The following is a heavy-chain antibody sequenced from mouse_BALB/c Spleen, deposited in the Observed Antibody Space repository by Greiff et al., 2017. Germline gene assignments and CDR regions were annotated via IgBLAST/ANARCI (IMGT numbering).Heavy chain of an antibody. CDR2: IYPGDGDT. V-gene: IGHV1-82*01. Sequence: QVQLQQSGPELVKPGASVKISCKASGYAFSSSWMNWVKQRPGQGLEWIGRIYPGDGDTNYNGKFKGKATLTADKSSSTAYMQLSSLTSVDSAVYFCARSYGNYAMDYWGKGTSVTVAS. D-gene: IGHD2-1*01. CDR1: GYAFSSSW. J-gene: IGHJ4*01. CDR3: ARSYGNYAMDY.